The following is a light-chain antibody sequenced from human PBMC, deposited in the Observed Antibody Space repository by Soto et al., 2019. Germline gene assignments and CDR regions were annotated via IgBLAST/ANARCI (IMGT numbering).Light chain of an antibody. CDR2: DAY. CDR3: QQYNSYSPK. V-gene: IGKV1-5*01. Sequence: DLQMTQSHSTLSASVGDTVTITCLAIQRFSSSLAWYQQTPGKAPKLLIYDAYSLESAVPSRISGSGSGTAVNLTISSMQPDELETYYFQQYNSYSPKFGQGTKGES. J-gene: IGKJ1*01. CDR1: QRFSSS.